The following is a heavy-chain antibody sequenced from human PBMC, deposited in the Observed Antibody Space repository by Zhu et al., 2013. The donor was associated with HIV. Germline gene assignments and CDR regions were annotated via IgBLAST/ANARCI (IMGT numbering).Heavy chain of an antibody. CDR2: ISGSAEGT. D-gene: IGHD2-2*01. V-gene: IGHV3-23*01. Sequence: VQLLESGGGLVQPGGSLRLSCAASGFTFSNHAMSWVRQAPGRGLQWVSAISGSAEGTFYADSVKGRFTISRNNAKDTLYLQMNSLRAEDTAIYYCARRDCGSTGCHLTDFWGREPWSPSP. CDR3: ARRDCGSTGCHLTDF. J-gene: IGHJ4*02. CDR1: GFTFSNHA.